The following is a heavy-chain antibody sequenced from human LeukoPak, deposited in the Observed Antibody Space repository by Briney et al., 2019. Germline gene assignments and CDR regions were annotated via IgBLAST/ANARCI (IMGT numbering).Heavy chain of an antibody. V-gene: IGHV1-2*04. CDR3: ARAKYSGSYYYYGMDV. D-gene: IGHD1-26*01. CDR2: INPNSGGT. Sequence: GASVKVSCKASGYTFTGYYMHWVRQAPGQGLEWMGWINPNSGGTNYAQKFQGWVTMTRDTSISTAYMELSRLRSDDTAVYYCARAKYSGSYYYYGMDVWGQGTTVTVSS. CDR1: GYTFTGYY. J-gene: IGHJ6*02.